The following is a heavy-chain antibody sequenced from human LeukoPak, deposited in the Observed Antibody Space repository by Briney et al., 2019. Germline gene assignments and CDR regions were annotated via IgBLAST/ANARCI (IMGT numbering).Heavy chain of an antibody. V-gene: IGHV3-30-3*01. CDR3: ARGAPRNYDFWSGPFDY. CDR1: GFTFSDYA. Sequence: PGGSLRLSCAASGFTFSDYAMHWVRQAPGKGLEWVAVISYDGSNECYADSGKGRFTISRDNSKNTLYLQMNSLRGEDTAVYYCARGAPRNYDFWSGPFDYWGQGSLVTVSS. D-gene: IGHD3-3*01. J-gene: IGHJ4*02. CDR2: ISYDGSNE.